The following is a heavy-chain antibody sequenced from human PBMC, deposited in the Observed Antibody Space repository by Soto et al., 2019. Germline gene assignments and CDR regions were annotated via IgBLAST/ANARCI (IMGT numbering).Heavy chain of an antibody. D-gene: IGHD3-3*01. J-gene: IGHJ6*02. CDR2: IYYSGST. CDR1: GGSISSGGYY. Sequence: QVQLQESGPGLAKPSQTLSLTCTVSGGSISSGGYYWSWIRQHPGKGLEWIGYIYYSGSTYYNPSLKSRVTISVDTSKNQFSLKLSSVTAADTAVYYCARDPRVDFWSGSPSYYYYGMDVWGQGTTVTVSS. CDR3: ARDPRVDFWSGSPSYYYYGMDV. V-gene: IGHV4-31*03.